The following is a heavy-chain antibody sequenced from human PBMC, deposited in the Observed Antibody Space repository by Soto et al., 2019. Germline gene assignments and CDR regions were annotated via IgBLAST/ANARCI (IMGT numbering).Heavy chain of an antibody. CDR2: IYYSGST. D-gene: IGHD3-3*01. J-gene: IGHJ6*02. CDR3: ARHSAECEWLSGWYYYGMDV. CDR1: GGSISSSSYY. V-gene: IGHV4-39*01. Sequence: SETLSLTCTVSGGSISSSSYYWGWIRQPPGKGLEWIGSIYYSGSTYYNPSLKSRVTISVDTSKNQFSLKLSSVTAADTAVYYCARHSAECEWLSGWYYYGMDVWGQGSTVTVS.